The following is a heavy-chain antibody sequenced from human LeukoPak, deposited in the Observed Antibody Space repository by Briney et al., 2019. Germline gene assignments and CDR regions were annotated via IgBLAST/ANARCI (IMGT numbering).Heavy chain of an antibody. V-gene: IGHV4-34*01. CDR1: CGSFSGYY. J-gene: IGHJ3*02. CDR3: ARELRWELLRIRAFDI. Sequence: SETLSLTCSGYCGSFSGYYWSWIRQPPGKGLEGIGEINHSGSTNYNPSLKRRVTISVDTSKNQFSLKLSSVTAAETAVYYCARELRWELLRIRAFDIWGHGTMVTVSS. D-gene: IGHD1-26*01. CDR2: INHSGST.